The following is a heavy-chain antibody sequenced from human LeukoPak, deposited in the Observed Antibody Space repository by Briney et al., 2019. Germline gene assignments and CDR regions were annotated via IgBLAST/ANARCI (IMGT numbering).Heavy chain of an antibody. J-gene: IGHJ4*02. CDR3: ARGAEGYFDY. CDR1: GFTFSSYS. Sequence: GGSLRLSCAASGFTFSSYSMTWVRQAPGKGLEWVSSISSSSSYIYYADSVKGRFTISRDNAKNSLYLQMNSLRAEDTAVYYCARGAEGYFDYWGQGTLVTVSS. V-gene: IGHV3-21*04. CDR2: ISSSSSYI.